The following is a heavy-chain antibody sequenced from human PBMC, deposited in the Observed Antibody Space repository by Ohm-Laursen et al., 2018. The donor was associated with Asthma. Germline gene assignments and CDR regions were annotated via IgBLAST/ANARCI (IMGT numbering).Heavy chain of an antibody. V-gene: IGHV4-39*01. D-gene: IGHD3-22*01. CDR1: GGSVSSGSYY. Sequence: GTLSLTCTVSGGSVSSGSYYWGWVRQPPGKGLEWIGSRSYSGPTYSTPSFKSRVTISVDSSKNQFSLNLSSVTAADTAVYFCARRNRDRSGYYYVDYWGQGTLVTVSS. CDR3: ARRNRDRSGYYYVDY. CDR2: RSYSGPT. J-gene: IGHJ4*02.